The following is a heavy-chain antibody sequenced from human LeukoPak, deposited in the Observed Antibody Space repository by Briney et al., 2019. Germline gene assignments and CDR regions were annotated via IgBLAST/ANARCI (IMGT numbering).Heavy chain of an antibody. CDR2: IKPDGSEK. D-gene: IGHD2-15*01. CDR3: AKDLDCSGGSCPVDY. CDR1: GFTFSDYW. J-gene: IGHJ4*02. Sequence: PGGSLRLSCAASGFTFSDYWMTWVRQAPGKGLEWVANIKPDGSEKYYVDSVRGRFTISRDNAKNSLYLQMNSLRAEDTAVYYCAKDLDCSGGSCPVDYWGQGTLVTVSS. V-gene: IGHV3-7*03.